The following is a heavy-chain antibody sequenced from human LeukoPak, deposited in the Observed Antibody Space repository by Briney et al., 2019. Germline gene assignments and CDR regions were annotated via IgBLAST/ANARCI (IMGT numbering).Heavy chain of an antibody. CDR1: GFTFSIHW. V-gene: IGHV3-7*01. CDR3: ARQRDHGDYLPFDY. J-gene: IGHJ4*02. Sequence: PGGSLTLSCAASGFTFSIHWMSWVRHPPRKGLEWVANIKQDGSEKYYVDSVKGRFTISRDNAKNSLYLQMNSLRAEDTAVYHCARQRDHGDYLPFDYWGQGTLVTVSS. D-gene: IGHD4-17*01. CDR2: IKQDGSEK.